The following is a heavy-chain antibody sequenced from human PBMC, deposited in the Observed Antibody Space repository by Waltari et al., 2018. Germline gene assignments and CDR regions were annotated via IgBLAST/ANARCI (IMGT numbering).Heavy chain of an antibody. CDR2: IFTSGST. J-gene: IGHJ3*01. Sequence: ELQVVESGGGLIQPGASLRLSCAASGFTVISTYMAWVRQAPGKGPEWVSVIFTSGSTYHADSVKGRFTIYRDNSENTVHLQMKNLTAEDTALYYCARATNWVLEAFDLWGQGTMVTVSP. CDR1: GFTVISTY. CDR3: ARATNWVLEAFDL. V-gene: IGHV3-53*01. D-gene: IGHD1-1*01.